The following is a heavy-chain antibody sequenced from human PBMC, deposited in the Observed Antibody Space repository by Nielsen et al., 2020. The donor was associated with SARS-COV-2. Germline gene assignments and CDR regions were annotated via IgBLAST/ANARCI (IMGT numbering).Heavy chain of an antibody. Sequence: SVKVSCKASGCTFSSYTISWVRQAPGQGLEWMGRIIPILGIANYAQKFQGRVTITADKSTSTAYMELSSLRSEDTAVYYCARDPTRLSSPLFSVDYWGQGTLVTVSS. J-gene: IGHJ4*02. CDR1: GCTFSSYT. D-gene: IGHD5-12*01. CDR3: ARDPTRLSSPLFSVDY. CDR2: IIPILGIA. V-gene: IGHV1-69*04.